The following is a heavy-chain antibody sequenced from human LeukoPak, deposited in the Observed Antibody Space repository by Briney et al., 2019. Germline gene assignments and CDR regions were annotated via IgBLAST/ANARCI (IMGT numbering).Heavy chain of an antibody. J-gene: IGHJ4*02. Sequence: GGSLRLSCAASGFTFSSYWMHWVRQAPGKGLVWVSRINSDGGSTSYADSVKGRFTISRDNAKNTLYLQMNSLRAEDTAVYYCARGQQLDALDYWGQGTLVTVSS. CDR1: GFTFSSYW. D-gene: IGHD6-13*01. CDR3: ARGQQLDALDY. V-gene: IGHV3-74*01. CDR2: INSDGGST.